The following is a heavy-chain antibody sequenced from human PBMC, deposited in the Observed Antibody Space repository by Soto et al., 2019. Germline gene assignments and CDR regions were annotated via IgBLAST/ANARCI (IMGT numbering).Heavy chain of an antibody. V-gene: IGHV3-7*01. Sequence: GGSLRLSCAASGFTFSSYWMSWVRQAPGKGLEWVANIKQDGSEKYYVDSVKGRFTISRDNAKNSLYLQMNSLRAEDTAVYYCARVREYQLLLTNRRKSYYFDYWGQGTLVTVSS. CDR3: ARVREYQLLLTNRRKSYYFDY. CDR1: GFTFSSYW. J-gene: IGHJ4*02. CDR2: IKQDGSEK. D-gene: IGHD2-2*01.